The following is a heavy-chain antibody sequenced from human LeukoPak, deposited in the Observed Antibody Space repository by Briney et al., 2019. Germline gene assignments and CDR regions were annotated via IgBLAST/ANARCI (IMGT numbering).Heavy chain of an antibody. CDR1: GFTFSSYG. V-gene: IGHV3-30*18. D-gene: IGHD3/OR15-3a*01. CDR2: ISYDGSNK. Sequence: PGGSLRLSCAASGFTFSSYGMHWVRQAPGKGLEWVAVISYDGSNKYYADSVKGRFTISRDNSKNTLYLQMNSLRAEDTAVYYCAKDLESPTGTGIFDYWGQGTLVTVSS. J-gene: IGHJ4*02. CDR3: AKDLESPTGTGIFDY.